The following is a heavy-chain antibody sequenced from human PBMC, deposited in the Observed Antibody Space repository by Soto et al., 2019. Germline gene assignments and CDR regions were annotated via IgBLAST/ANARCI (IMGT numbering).Heavy chain of an antibody. CDR2: INPNSGGT. D-gene: IGHD2-8*01. CDR3: ARSHCTNGVCYGFDAFDI. V-gene: IGHV1-2*04. CDR1: GYTFTGYY. Sequence: ASGKVSCKASGYTFTGYYMHWVRQAPGQGLEWMGWINPNSGGTNYAQKFQGWVTMTRDTSISTAYMELSRLRSDDTAVYYCARSHCTNGVCYGFDAFDIWGQGTMVNVSS. J-gene: IGHJ3*02.